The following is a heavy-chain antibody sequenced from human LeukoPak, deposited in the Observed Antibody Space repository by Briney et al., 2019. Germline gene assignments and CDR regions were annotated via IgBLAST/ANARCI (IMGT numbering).Heavy chain of an antibody. Sequence: PGGSPRLSCAASGFTFSSYGMHWVRQAPGKGLEWVAFIRYDGSNKYYADSVKGRFTISRDNSKNTLYLQMNSLRAEDTAVYYCAKVSPSLYSSGWYEIDYWGQGTLVTVSS. CDR2: IRYDGSNK. V-gene: IGHV3-30*02. J-gene: IGHJ4*02. D-gene: IGHD6-19*01. CDR3: AKVSPSLYSSGWYEIDY. CDR1: GFTFSSYG.